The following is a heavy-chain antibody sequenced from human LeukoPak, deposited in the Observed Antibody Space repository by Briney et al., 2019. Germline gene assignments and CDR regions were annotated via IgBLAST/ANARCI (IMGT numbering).Heavy chain of an antibody. D-gene: IGHD4-17*01. J-gene: IGHJ4*02. CDR3: ARHAVYGDYAASRTFYFDY. CDR1: GYTFTGYW. Sequence: GESLKISCKGSGYTFTGYWIGWVRQMPGKGLEWMAFIYPGDSETRYSPSSQGQATISVDKSINTAYLQWSSLKASDTAIYYCARHAVYGDYAASRTFYFDYWGQGTLVTVSS. V-gene: IGHV5-51*01. CDR2: IYPGDSET.